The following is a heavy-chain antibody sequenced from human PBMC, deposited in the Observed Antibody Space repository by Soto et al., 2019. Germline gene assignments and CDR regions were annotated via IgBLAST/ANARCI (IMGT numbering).Heavy chain of an antibody. J-gene: IGHJ5*01. V-gene: IGHV3-21*01. CDR3: ARAHEVAWFDS. CDR1: GFSFSSYT. Sequence: PAGSLRLSCAASGFSFSSYTMNWVRQAPGKGLQWVSSITNRGTHTYSADSVKGRFTISRDNDKNSLYLQMNNLRAEDTAIYFCARAHEVAWFDSWGLGTLVTVSS. D-gene: IGHD2-15*01. CDR2: ITNRGTHT.